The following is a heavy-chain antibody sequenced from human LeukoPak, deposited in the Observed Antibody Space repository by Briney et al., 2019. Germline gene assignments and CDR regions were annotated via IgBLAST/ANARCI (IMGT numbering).Heavy chain of an antibody. J-gene: IGHJ4*02. CDR2: INGDGSGT. CDR3: ARGPMIVGDY. CDR1: GIPFRNYW. D-gene: IGHD3-22*01. V-gene: IGHV3-74*01. Sequence: GGSLRLSYAASGIPFRNYWMHWFRQAPGKGLVWVSRINGDGSGTNYADSVRGRFTISRDNAKNTLYLQMNSLRVEDTAVYYCARGPMIVGDYWGQGTLVTVSS.